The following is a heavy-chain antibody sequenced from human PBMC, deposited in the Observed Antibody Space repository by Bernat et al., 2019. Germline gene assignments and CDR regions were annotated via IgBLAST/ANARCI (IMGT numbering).Heavy chain of an antibody. J-gene: IGHJ6*03. CDR1: GFTFSSYS. CDR3: ARVGVVVVAATQYYYYYMDV. V-gene: IGHV3-21*01. Sequence: LVESGGGLVKPGGSLRLSCAASGFTFSSYSMNWVRQAPGKGLEWVSSISSSSSYIYYADSVKGRFTISRDNAKNSLYLQMNSLRAEDTAVYYCARVGVVVVAATQYYYYYMDVWGKGTTVTVSS. CDR2: ISSSSSYI. D-gene: IGHD2-15*01.